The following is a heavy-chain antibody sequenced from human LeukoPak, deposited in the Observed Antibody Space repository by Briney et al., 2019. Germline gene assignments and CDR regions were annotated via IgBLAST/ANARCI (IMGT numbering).Heavy chain of an antibody. V-gene: IGHV3-73*01. CDR1: GFTFSGSA. Sequence: GGSLKLSCAASGFTFSGSAMRWVRQASGKGLEWVGRIRSKADSYATAYAASVKGRFTISRDDSKNTAYLQMNGLKTEDTAVYYCTKGYCSGSSCYPQFDPWGQGTLVTVSS. CDR2: IRSKADSYAT. D-gene: IGHD2-2*01. CDR3: TKGYCSGSSCYPQFDP. J-gene: IGHJ5*02.